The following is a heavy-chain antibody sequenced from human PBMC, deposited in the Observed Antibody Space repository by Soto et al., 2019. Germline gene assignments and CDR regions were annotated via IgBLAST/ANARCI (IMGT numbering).Heavy chain of an antibody. Sequence: ASVKVSCKASGGNFSSYAISWVRQAPGQGLEWMGGIIPMFGTANYAQKFQGRATITADESTSTAYMGLSSLRSEDTAVYYCASTTVTTLYYYYGMDVWGQGTTVTVSS. V-gene: IGHV1-69*13. CDR3: ASTTVTTLYYYYGMDV. J-gene: IGHJ6*02. D-gene: IGHD4-4*01. CDR1: GGNFSSYA. CDR2: IIPMFGTA.